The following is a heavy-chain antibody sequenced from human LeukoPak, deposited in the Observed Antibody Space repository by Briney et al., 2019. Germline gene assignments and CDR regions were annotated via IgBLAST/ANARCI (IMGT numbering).Heavy chain of an antibody. CDR2: ISYDGSNK. D-gene: IGHD5-18*01. V-gene: IGHV3-30-3*01. Sequence: PGGSLRLSCAASGFTFSSYAMHWVRQAPGKGLGWVAVISYDGSNKYYADSVKGRFTISRDNSKNTLYLQMNSLRAEDTAVYYCARDTEPYTAMVNPYFDYWGQGTLVTVSS. CDR3: ARDTEPYTAMVNPYFDY. CDR1: GFTFSSYA. J-gene: IGHJ4*02.